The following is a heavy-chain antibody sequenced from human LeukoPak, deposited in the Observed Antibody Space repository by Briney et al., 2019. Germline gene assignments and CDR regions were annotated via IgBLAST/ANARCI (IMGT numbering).Heavy chain of an antibody. CDR1: GFTFSNYR. CDR3: ARGERAAVTAFDY. CDR2: INKDGSEK. J-gene: IGHJ4*02. Sequence: GGSLRLSCAASGFTFSNYRMSWFRQAPGKGLEWVANINKDGSEKYYVDSVKGRFTISRDNAKNSLYLQMNSLRAGDTAVYYCARGERAAVTAFDYWGQGTLVTVSS. V-gene: IGHV3-7*04. D-gene: IGHD4-17*01.